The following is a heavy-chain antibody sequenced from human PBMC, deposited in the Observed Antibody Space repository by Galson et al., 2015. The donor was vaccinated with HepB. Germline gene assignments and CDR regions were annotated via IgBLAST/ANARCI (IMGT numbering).Heavy chain of an antibody. CDR2: ASGSGRST. D-gene: IGHD2-15*01. CDR1: GFTFNSHA. V-gene: IGHV3-23*01. Sequence: SLRLSCAASGFTFNSHAMSWVRQAPGKGLEWVSVASGSGRSTYYADSVKGRFTISRDNSKNMLFLQMDSLRVEDTALYYCAEGVLQVGATPFDYWGQGTLVTVSS. J-gene: IGHJ4*02. CDR3: AEGVLQVGATPFDY.